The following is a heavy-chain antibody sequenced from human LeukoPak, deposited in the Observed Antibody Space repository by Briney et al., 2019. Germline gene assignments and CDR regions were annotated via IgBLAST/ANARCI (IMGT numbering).Heavy chain of an antibody. Sequence: SETLSLTCTVSGYSISSGYYWGWIRQPPGKGLEWIGSIYHSGSTYYNPSLKSRVTISVDTSKNQFSLKLSSVTAADTAVYYCARRTLPGGSHNYYYYYMDVWGKGTTVTISS. V-gene: IGHV4-38-2*02. CDR2: IYHSGST. J-gene: IGHJ6*03. D-gene: IGHD1-26*01. CDR3: ARRTLPGGSHNYYYYYMDV. CDR1: GYSISSGYY.